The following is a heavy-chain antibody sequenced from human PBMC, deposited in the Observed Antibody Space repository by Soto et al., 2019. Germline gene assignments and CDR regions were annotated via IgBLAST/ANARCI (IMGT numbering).Heavy chain of an antibody. V-gene: IGHV1-46*01. Sequence: QVQLVQSGTEVKKPGASVKVSCKASGYTFLDFYIHWVRQVPGQGLEWMGFINPSGGGTTYAQKFQGRLTMTRDTSTSTVYMELISLRSEDTAIYYCARDKPFSAGYWGQGTLVT. CDR1: GYTFLDFY. CDR2: INPSGGGT. J-gene: IGHJ4*02. CDR3: ARDKPFSAGY. D-gene: IGHD3-3*02.